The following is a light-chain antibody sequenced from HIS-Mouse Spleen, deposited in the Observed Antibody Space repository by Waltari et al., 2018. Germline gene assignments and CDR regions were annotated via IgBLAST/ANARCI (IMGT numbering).Light chain of an antibody. CDR3: CSYAGSYTWV. Sequence: QSALTQPRSVSGSPGHAVTISCTGTSSAVGGSNYVSCDHQHPGKAPKLMIYDVSKRPSGVPDRFSGSKSGNTASLTISGLQAEDEADYYCCSYAGSYTWVFGGGTKLTVL. CDR1: SSAVGGSNY. CDR2: DVS. J-gene: IGLJ3*02. V-gene: IGLV2-11*01.